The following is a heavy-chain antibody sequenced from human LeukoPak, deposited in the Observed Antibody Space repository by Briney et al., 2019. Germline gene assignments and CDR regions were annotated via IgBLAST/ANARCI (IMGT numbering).Heavy chain of an antibody. Sequence: GGSLRLSCAASGFTFSDYYMSWVRQAPGKGLEWVSYISSSGSTIYYTDSVKGRFTISRDNSKNTLHLQMNSLRGEDTAVYYCAKDRDYYGATYFDYWGQGTLVTVSS. D-gene: IGHD3-10*01. CDR3: AKDRDYYGATYFDY. V-gene: IGHV3-11*04. CDR1: GFTFSDYY. CDR2: ISSSGSTI. J-gene: IGHJ4*02.